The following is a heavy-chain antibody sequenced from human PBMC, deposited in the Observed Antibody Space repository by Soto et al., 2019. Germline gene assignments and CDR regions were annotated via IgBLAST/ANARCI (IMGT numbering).Heavy chain of an antibody. CDR3: ARAYCGGDCYPGGYFDY. J-gene: IGHJ4*02. Sequence: VASVKVSCKASGYTFTSYYMHWVRQAPGQGLEWMGIINPSGGSTSYAQKFQGRVTMTRDTSTSTVYMELSSLRSEDTAVYYCARAYCGGDCYPGGYFDYWGQGTLVTVSS. V-gene: IGHV1-46*01. CDR2: INPSGGST. D-gene: IGHD2-21*02. CDR1: GYTFTSYY.